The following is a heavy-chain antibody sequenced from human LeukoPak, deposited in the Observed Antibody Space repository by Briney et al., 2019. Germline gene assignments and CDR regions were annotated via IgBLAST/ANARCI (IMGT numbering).Heavy chain of an antibody. D-gene: IGHD6-19*01. J-gene: IGHJ4*02. Sequence: SQTLSLTCAIFGDSVFSNNIAWNWIRQSPSRGLEWLGQTHYRSHWYDDYAVSVRRRITLNPDTSKNQLSPHLHSVTPDDPAVYYCALEVAGTYNFDSWSQGTLVTVSS. CDR3: ALEVAGTYNFDS. CDR2: THYRSHWYD. V-gene: IGHV6-1*01. CDR1: GDSVFSNNIA.